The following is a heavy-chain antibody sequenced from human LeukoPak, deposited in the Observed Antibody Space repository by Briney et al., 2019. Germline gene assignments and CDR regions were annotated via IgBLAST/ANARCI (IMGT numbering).Heavy chain of an antibody. V-gene: IGHV1-2*02. Sequence: GGSVKVSCKASGDTPTGYYMHWVRQAPGQGVEWMGWINPNSGGTNYAQKFQGRVTMTRDTFISTAYMELSRLRSDDTAVYYYARELRSGPNYYYYMDFWGKGTTVTVS. J-gene: IGHJ6*03. D-gene: IGHD3-3*01. CDR3: ARELRSGPNYYYYMDF. CDR2: INPNSGGT. CDR1: GDTPTGYY.